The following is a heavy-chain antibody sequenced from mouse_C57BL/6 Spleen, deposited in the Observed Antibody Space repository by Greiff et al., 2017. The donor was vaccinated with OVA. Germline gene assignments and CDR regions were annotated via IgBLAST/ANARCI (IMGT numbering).Heavy chain of an antibody. Sequence: VKLQESGPGLVQPSQSLSITCTVSGFSLTSYGVHWVRQSPGKGLEWLGVIWRGGSTDYNAAFMSRLSITKDNSKSQVFFKMNSLQADDTAIYYCAKNRYDYDDGGYAMDYWGQGTSVTVSS. CDR3: AKNRYDYDDGGYAMDY. J-gene: IGHJ4*01. D-gene: IGHD2-4*01. CDR1: GFSLTSYG. V-gene: IGHV2-5*01. CDR2: IWRGGST.